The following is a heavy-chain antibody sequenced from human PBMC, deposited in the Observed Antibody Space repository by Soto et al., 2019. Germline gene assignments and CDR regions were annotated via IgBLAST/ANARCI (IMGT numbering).Heavy chain of an antibody. CDR3: ARFLPGAAAGNGFDP. Sequence: SVQVSCKASGGTFSSYAISWVRQAPGQGLEWMGGIIPIFGTANYAQKFQGRVTITADKSTSTAYMELSSLRSEDTAVYYCARFLPGAAAGNGFDPWGQGTLVSVS. J-gene: IGHJ5*02. CDR2: IIPIFGTA. V-gene: IGHV1-69*06. D-gene: IGHD6-13*01. CDR1: GGTFSSYA.